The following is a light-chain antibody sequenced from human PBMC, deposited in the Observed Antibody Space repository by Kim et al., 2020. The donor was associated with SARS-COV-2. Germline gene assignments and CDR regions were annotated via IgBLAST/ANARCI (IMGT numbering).Light chain of an antibody. J-gene: IGKJ4*01. V-gene: IGKV1-33*01. CDR3: QQYDNLVPLT. CDR1: QDITNY. CDR2: DAS. Sequence: DIQMTQSPSSLSASVGDRVTITCQASQDITNYLNWYQQKPGKAPKLLIYDASNLETGVPSRFSGRGSGTDFTFTISNLQPEDIATYYCQQYDNLVPLTFGGGTKVEI.